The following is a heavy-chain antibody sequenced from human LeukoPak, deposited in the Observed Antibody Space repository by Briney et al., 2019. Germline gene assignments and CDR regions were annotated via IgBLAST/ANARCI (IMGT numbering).Heavy chain of an antibody. CDR3: VKDRSSTWCFDY. J-gene: IGHJ4*02. V-gene: IGHV3-30*18. D-gene: IGHD6-13*01. CDR2: ISFDGTNK. Sequence: GRSLRLSCAASVFTFSNYGMHWVRQAPGKGLEWVAVISFDGTNKYYVDSVKGRFTISRDNSNNTLYLQMNSLRAEDTAVYYCVKDRSSTWCFDYWGQGTLVIVSS. CDR1: VFTFSNYG.